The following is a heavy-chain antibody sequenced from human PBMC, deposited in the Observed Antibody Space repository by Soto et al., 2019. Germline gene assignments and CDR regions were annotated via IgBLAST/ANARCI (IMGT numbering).Heavy chain of an antibody. CDR3: ATSSSNSGWYDELKL. V-gene: IGHV5-51*01. CDR2: IYPGDSDT. Sequence: GESLKISCKGSGYSFTSYWIGWVRQMPGKGLEWMGIIYPGDSDTRYSPSFQGQVTISADKSISTAYLQWSSLKASDTAMYYCATSSSNSGWYDELKLWGQGTLVTVSS. D-gene: IGHD6-13*01. J-gene: IGHJ4*02. CDR1: GYSFTSYW.